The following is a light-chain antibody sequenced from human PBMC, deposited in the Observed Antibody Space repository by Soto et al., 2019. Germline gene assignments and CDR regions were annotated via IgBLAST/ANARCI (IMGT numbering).Light chain of an antibody. V-gene: IGLV2-14*03. J-gene: IGLJ2*01. Sequence: QSALTQPASVSGSPGQSITISCTGTSSDVGGYTYVSWYQQHPGKAPKLIIYDVSNRPSGVSNRFSGSKSCNTASLTISGLQAEDEADYYCSSYTSSSTLVFGGGTKLTVL. CDR2: DVS. CDR1: SSDVGGYTY. CDR3: SSYTSSSTLV.